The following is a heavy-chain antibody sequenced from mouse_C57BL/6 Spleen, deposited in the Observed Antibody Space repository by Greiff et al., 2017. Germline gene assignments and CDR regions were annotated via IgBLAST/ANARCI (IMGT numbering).Heavy chain of an antibody. V-gene: IGHV1-22*01. CDR1: GYTFTDYN. CDR3: ARGNYDGYPAY. CDR2: INPNNGGT. D-gene: IGHD2-3*01. J-gene: IGHJ3*01. Sequence: VQLQQSGPELVKPGASVKMSCKASGYTFTDYNMHWVKQSHGKSLEWIGYINPNNGGTSYNQKFKGKATLTVNKSSSTAYMGLRSLTSEDAAVYYCARGNYDGYPAYWGQGTLVTVSA.